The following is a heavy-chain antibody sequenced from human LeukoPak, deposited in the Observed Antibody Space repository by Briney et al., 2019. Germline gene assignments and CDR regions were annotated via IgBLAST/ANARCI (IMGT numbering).Heavy chain of an antibody. CDR3: AKDGSWGDYYFYFYIDV. J-gene: IGHJ6*03. D-gene: IGHD3-16*01. Sequence: TGGSLRLSCEVSGFTFGNSAMSWVRQAPGKGLEWISGISASGHYTYTADSLKGRFTISRDNSKNTLHLQMNSLRDEDTALYYCAKDGSWGDYYFYFYIDVWGKGTTVTVSS. V-gene: IGHV3-23*01. CDR2: ISASGHYT. CDR1: GFTFGNSA.